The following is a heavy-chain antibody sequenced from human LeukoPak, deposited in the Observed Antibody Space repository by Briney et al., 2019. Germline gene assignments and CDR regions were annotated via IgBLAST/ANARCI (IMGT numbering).Heavy chain of an antibody. CDR3: ARGPAANSGNYYVGDY. D-gene: IGHD1-26*01. CDR2: INDDGSTT. V-gene: IGHV3-74*01. Sequence: GGSLRLSCAASGFTFSRSWMHWVRQAPGKGLVWVSRINDDGSTTSYADSVKGRFTISRDNAKNTLYLQMNSLRAEDTAVYYCARGPAANSGNYYVGDYWGQGALVTVSS. J-gene: IGHJ4*02. CDR1: GFTFSRSW.